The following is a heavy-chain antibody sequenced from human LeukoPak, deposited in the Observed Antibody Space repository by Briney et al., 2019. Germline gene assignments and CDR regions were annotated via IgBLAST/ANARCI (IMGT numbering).Heavy chain of an antibody. CDR1: GFTFSNYG. CDR2: IWSDGSIK. D-gene: IGHD3-22*01. J-gene: IGHJ5*02. V-gene: IGHV3-33*01. Sequence: PGRSLRLSCAASGFTFSNYGMHWVRQAPGKGLEWVAVIWSDGSIKYYADSVKGRFTISRDNSRNTLYLQMNSLGAEDTAVYYCARDRSYYYDSSATNWFDPWGQGTLVTVSS. CDR3: ARDRSYYYDSSATNWFDP.